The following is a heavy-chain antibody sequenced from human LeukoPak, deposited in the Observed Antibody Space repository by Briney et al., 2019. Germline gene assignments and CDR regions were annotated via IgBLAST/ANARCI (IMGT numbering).Heavy chain of an antibody. D-gene: IGHD6-19*01. CDR3: AKGSSSGWPYYFDY. Sequence: GGSLRLSCAASGFTFSSYAMSWVRQAPGKGLEWVSAISGSGGSTYYADSVKGRFTISRDNSKNTLYLQTNSLRAEDTAIYFCAKGSSSGWPYYFDYWGQGALVTVSS. CDR1: GFTFSSYA. CDR2: ISGSGGST. J-gene: IGHJ4*02. V-gene: IGHV3-23*01.